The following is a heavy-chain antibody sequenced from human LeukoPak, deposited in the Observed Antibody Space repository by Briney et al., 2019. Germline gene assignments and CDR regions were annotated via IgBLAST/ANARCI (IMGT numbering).Heavy chain of an antibody. V-gene: IGHV3-7*01. Sequence: GGSLRLPCAASGFTFSWYWMSWIRQAPGKGLEWVANIKQDGSEKYYVDSVKGRFTISRDNAKNSLSLQMNSLRAEDTAVYYCASVSITVAERDYMDVWGKGTTVTVSS. CDR1: GFTFSWYW. CDR2: IKQDGSEK. D-gene: IGHD6-19*01. J-gene: IGHJ6*03. CDR3: ASVSITVAERDYMDV.